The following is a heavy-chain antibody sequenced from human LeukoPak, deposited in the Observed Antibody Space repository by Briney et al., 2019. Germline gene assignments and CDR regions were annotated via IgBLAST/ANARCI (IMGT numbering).Heavy chain of an antibody. V-gene: IGHV3-30-3*01. CDR1: GFTFSSYA. Sequence: RSGRSLRLSCAASGFTFSSYAMHWVRQAPGKGLEWVAVISYDGSNKYYADSVKSRFTISRDNSKNTLYLQMNSLRAEDTAVYYCAREDSSSFDYWGQGTLVTVSS. D-gene: IGHD6-6*01. CDR2: ISYDGSNK. J-gene: IGHJ4*02. CDR3: AREDSSSFDY.